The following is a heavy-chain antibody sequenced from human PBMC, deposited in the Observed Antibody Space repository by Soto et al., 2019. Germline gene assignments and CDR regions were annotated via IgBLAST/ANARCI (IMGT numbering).Heavy chain of an antibody. Sequence: TLSLTCTVSGGSISSGGYYWSWIRQHPGKGLEWIGYIYYSGSTYYNPSLKSRVTISVDTSKNQFSLKLSSVTAADTAVYYCAREIQAYYDILTGYYNGYFDYWGQGTLVTVSS. V-gene: IGHV4-31*03. CDR1: GGSISSGGYY. J-gene: IGHJ4*02. CDR2: IYYSGST. CDR3: AREIQAYYDILTGYYNGYFDY. D-gene: IGHD3-9*01.